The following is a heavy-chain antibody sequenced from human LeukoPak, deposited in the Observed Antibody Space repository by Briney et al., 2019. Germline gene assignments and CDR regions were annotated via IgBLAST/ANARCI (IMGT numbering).Heavy chain of an antibody. J-gene: IGHJ6*03. CDR3: AMRGGGVISYYYYMDV. V-gene: IGHV3-23*01. D-gene: IGHD3-16*02. Sequence: GGSLRLSCAASGFTFSSYAMSWVRQAPGKGLEWVSAISGSGGSTYYADSVKGRFTISRDNSKNTLYLQMNSLRAEDTAVYYCAMRGGGVISYYYYMDVWGKGTTVTVS. CDR1: GFTFSSYA. CDR2: ISGSGGST.